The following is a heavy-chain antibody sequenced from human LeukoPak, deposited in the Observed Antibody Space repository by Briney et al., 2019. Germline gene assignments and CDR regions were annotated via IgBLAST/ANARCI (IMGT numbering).Heavy chain of an antibody. Sequence: PSETLSLTCTVSGGSISSSSYYWGWIRQPPGKGLEWIGSIYYSGSTYYNPSLKSRVTISVDTSKNQFSLKLSSVTAADTAVYYCARGTWIQPRLPFDIWGQGTMATVSS. CDR1: GGSISSSSYY. V-gene: IGHV4-39*01. D-gene: IGHD5-18*01. J-gene: IGHJ3*02. CDR2: IYYSGST. CDR3: ARGTWIQPRLPFDI.